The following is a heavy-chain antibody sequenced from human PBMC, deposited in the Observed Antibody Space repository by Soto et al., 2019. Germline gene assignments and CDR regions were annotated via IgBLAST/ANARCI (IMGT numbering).Heavy chain of an antibody. CDR2: IRSKANSYAT. CDR1: GFTFSGSA. V-gene: IGHV3-73*01. CDR3: TRRPGKGGPHFDY. J-gene: IGHJ4*02. Sequence: GGSLRLSCAASGFTFSGSAMHWVRQASGKGLEWVGRIRSKANSYATAYAASVKGRFTISRDDSKNTAYLQMNSLKTEDTAVYYCTRRPGKGGPHFDYWGQGTLVTVSS.